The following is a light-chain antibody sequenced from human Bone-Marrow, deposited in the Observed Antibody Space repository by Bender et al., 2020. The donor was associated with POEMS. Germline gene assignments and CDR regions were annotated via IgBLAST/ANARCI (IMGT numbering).Light chain of an antibody. V-gene: IGLV2-14*01. CDR1: SSDAG. Sequence: QSVLTQPPSVSGSPGQSVTISCTGASSDAGVSWYQQLPGKAPKLIIYDVSNRPSGVSNRFSGSKSGNTASLSISGLQTEDEADYYCSSYTSSTTLVFGGGTKLTVL. CDR2: DVS. CDR3: SSYTSSTTLV. J-gene: IGLJ2*01.